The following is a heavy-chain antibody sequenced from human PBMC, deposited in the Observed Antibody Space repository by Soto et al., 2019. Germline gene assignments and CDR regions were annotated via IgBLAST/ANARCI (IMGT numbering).Heavy chain of an antibody. J-gene: IGHJ4*02. CDR1: GGSFSGYY. CDR2: INHSGST. D-gene: IGHD3-10*01. CDR3: ARRRITMVRGVTRPFDY. V-gene: IGHV4-34*01. Sequence: PSETLSLTCAVYGGSFSGYYWSWIRQPPGKGLEWIGEINHSGSTNYNPSLKSRVTISVDTSKNQFSLKLSSVTAADTAVYYCARRRITMVRGVTRPFDYWGQGTLVTVSS.